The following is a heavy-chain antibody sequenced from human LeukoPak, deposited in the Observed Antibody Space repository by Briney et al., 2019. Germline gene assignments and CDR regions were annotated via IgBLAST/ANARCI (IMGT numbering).Heavy chain of an antibody. CDR3: ATYYYDSSGYYYVSDYYYYYMDV. V-gene: IGHV1-69*05. J-gene: IGHJ6*03. Sequence: GASVKVSCXASGYTFTGYYMHWVRQAPGQGLEWMGGIIPIFGTANYAQKFQGRVTITTDESTSTAYMELSSLRSEDTAVYYCATYYYDSSGYYYVSDYYYYYMDVWGKGTTVTVSS. CDR1: GYTFTGYY. D-gene: IGHD3-22*01. CDR2: IIPIFGTA.